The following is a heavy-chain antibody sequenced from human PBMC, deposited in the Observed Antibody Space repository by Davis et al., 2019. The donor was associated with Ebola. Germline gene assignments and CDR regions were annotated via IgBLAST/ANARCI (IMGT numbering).Heavy chain of an antibody. D-gene: IGHD4-17*01. V-gene: IGHV4-34*01. CDR1: GGSFSGYY. CDR2: INHSGST. Sequence: MPSETLSLTCAVYGGSFSGYYWSWIRQPPGKGLEWIGEINHSGSTNYNPSLKSRVTISVDTSKNQFSLKLSSMTAADTAVYYCRSTVTPHWGQGTLVTVSS. J-gene: IGHJ4*02. CDR3: RSTVTPH.